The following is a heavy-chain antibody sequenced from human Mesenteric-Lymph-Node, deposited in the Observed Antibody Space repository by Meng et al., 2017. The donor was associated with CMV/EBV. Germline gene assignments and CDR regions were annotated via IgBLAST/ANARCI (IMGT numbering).Heavy chain of an antibody. D-gene: IGHD3-3*02. CDR1: GGYIRSKNYY. CDR3: ATQATSPSIFGVATINDY. V-gene: IGHV4-39*01. Sequence: SETLSLTCTVSGGYIRSKNYYWGWIRQPPGKGLEWIGSIYYSGSTYYNPSLKSRVTISVDTSKNQFSLKLSSVTAADTAVYYCATQATSPSIFGVATINDYWGQGTLVTVSS. CDR2: IYYSGST. J-gene: IGHJ4*02.